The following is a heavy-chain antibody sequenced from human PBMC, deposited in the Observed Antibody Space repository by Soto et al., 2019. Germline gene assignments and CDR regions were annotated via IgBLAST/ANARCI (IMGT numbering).Heavy chain of an antibody. D-gene: IGHD5-18*01. J-gene: IGHJ4*01. Sequence: EVQLVESGGGLVQPGESLRLSCAASGFTFSSYSMNWVRQAPGKGLEWLSYISSSISTMHYADSVKGRFTISRDNAKNSLYLQINSLRDEDTAVYYCAREVRDTAVADFDYWGHGTLVTVSS. CDR2: ISSSISTM. V-gene: IGHV3-48*02. CDR3: AREVRDTAVADFDY. CDR1: GFTFSSYS.